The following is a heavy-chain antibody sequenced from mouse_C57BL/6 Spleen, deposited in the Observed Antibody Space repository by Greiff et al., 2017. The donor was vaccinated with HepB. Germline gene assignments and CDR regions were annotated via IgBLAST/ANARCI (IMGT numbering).Heavy chain of an antibody. J-gene: IGHJ4*01. Sequence: EVKLMESGGGLVKPGGSLKLSCAASGFTFSDYGMHWVRQAPEKGLEWVAYISSGSSTIYYADTVKGRFTISRDNAKNTLFLQMTSLRSEDTAMYYCAMSGGYDGSYSMDYWGQGTSVTVSS. CDR3: AMSGGYDGSYSMDY. V-gene: IGHV5-17*01. CDR2: ISSGSSTI. D-gene: IGHD2-2*01. CDR1: GFTFSDYG.